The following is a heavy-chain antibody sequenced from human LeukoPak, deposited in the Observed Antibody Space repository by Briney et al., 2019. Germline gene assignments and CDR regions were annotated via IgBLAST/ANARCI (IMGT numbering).Heavy chain of an antibody. CDR2: INSDGSST. J-gene: IGHJ5*02. Sequence: GGSLRLSCAASGFTFSSYWMHWVRQAAGKGLVWVSRINSDGSSTSYADSVKGRFTIPRDNAKNTLYLQMNSLRAEDTAVYYCVSSYCSGGSCYSASGSWGQGTLVTVSS. CDR3: VSSYCSGGSCYSASGS. CDR1: GFTFSSYW. D-gene: IGHD2-15*01. V-gene: IGHV3-74*01.